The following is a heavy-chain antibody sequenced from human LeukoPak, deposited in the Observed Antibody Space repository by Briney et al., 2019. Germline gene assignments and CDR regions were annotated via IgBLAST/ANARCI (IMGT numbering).Heavy chain of an antibody. CDR2: ISYDGYNK. CDR1: GFTFSSFT. J-gene: IGHJ4*02. Sequence: GRSLRLSCAASGFTFSSFTMHWVRQAPGEGLGWVALISYDGYNKYYADSVKGRFTISRDNSKNTLYLQMNSLRAEDTAVYYCARQKPSTFRQYGRGRPLDSWGQGTLVTVSS. D-gene: IGHD4-11*01. V-gene: IGHV3-30-3*01. CDR3: ARQKPSTFRQYGRGRPLDS.